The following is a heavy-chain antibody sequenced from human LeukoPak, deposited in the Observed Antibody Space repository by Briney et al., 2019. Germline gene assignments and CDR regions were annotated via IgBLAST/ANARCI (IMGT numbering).Heavy chain of an antibody. J-gene: IGHJ3*02. D-gene: IGHD2-15*01. Sequence: GESLKISCKGSGYSFTSYWIGWVHQMPGKGLEWMGITYPGDSDTRYSPSFQGQVTISADKSISTAYLQWSSLKASDTAMYYCARVGVYCSGGSCYSGGDAFDIWGQGKMVTVSS. CDR1: GYSFTSYW. CDR3: ARVGVYCSGGSCYSGGDAFDI. V-gene: IGHV5-51*07. CDR2: TYPGDSDT.